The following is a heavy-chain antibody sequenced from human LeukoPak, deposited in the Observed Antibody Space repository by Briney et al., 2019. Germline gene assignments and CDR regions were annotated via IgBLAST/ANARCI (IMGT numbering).Heavy chain of an antibody. D-gene: IGHD3-22*01. Sequence: GGSLRLSCATSGFTLSAHDMHWVRQAPGKGLEWVAFIRYDGSNRNYADSVKGRFTISRDNSRNTLYLQMNSLRAEDTAVYYCAKGGYSYDSSGHNYFDYWGQGTLVTVSS. CDR1: GFTLSAHD. J-gene: IGHJ4*02. V-gene: IGHV3-30*02. CDR3: AKGGYSYDSSGHNYFDY. CDR2: IRYDGSNR.